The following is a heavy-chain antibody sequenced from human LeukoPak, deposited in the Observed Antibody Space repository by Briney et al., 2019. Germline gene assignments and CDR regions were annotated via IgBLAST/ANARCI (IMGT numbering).Heavy chain of an antibody. CDR2: IIPIFGTA. D-gene: IGHD1-26*01. CDR3: ARVHGNRGKWELLGYMDV. Sequence: GASVKVSCKASGGTFSSYASSWVRQAPGQGLEWMGGIIPIFGTANYAQKFQGRVTITTDESTSTAYMELSSLRSEDTAVYYCARVHGNRGKWELLGYMDVWGKGTTVTVSS. J-gene: IGHJ6*03. CDR1: GGTFSSYA. V-gene: IGHV1-69*05.